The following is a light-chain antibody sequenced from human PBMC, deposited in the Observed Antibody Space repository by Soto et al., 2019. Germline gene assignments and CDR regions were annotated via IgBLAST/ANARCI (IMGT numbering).Light chain of an antibody. CDR2: AAS. CDR3: QQLNSYPRT. CDR1: QGISSY. V-gene: IGKV1-9*01. J-gene: IGKJ1*01. Sequence: DIQLTQSPSFLSASVGARVTITCRASQGISSYLAWYQQKPGKAPKLLIYAASTLQSGVPSRFSGSGSGTEVTLTIRSLQPEDFATYYCQQLNSYPRTFGQGTKVELK.